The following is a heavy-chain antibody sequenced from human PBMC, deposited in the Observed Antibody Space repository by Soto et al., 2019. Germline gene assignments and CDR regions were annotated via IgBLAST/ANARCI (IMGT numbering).Heavy chain of an antibody. CDR1: GGSISSYY. CDR2: IYYSGST. V-gene: IGHV4-59*01. Sequence: QVQLQESGPGLVKPSETLSLTCTVSGGSISSYYWSWIRQPPGKGLEWIGYIYYSGSTSYNPSLRSRVTISVDTSKNQFCLKLSSVTAADTAVYYCARRYAGNFDYWGQGTLVTVSS. D-gene: IGHD2-8*01. CDR3: ARRYAGNFDY. J-gene: IGHJ4*02.